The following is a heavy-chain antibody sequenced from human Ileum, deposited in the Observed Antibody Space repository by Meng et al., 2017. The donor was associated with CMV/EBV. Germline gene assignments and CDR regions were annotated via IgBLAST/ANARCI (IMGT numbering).Heavy chain of an antibody. CDR1: GFTFKINF. Sequence: GGSLRLSCAASGFTFKINFINWVRQAPGKGPEWVSSISGSGGDTYYADSVKGRFTVSRDNTKNMVYLQMNSLRGDDTAVYYCSKNLKGGYCTSTSCVLLAMDVWGQGTTVTVSS. CDR2: ISGSGGDT. CDR3: SKNLKGGYCTSTSCVLLAMDV. J-gene: IGHJ6*02. D-gene: IGHD2-2*01. V-gene: IGHV3-23*01.